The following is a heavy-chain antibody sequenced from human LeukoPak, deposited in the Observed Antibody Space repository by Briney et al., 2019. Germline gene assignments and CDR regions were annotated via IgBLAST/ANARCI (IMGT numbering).Heavy chain of an antibody. J-gene: IGHJ4*02. CDR3: AKDMVIVVVIRYFDY. CDR2: ISGSGGST. D-gene: IGHD3-22*01. Sequence: GGSLRLSCAASGFTFSSYAMSWVRQAPGKGLEWVSAISGSGGSTYYADSVKGRFTISRDNSKNTLYLQMNSLRAEDTAVYYCAKDMVIVVVIRYFDYWGQGTLVTVSS. V-gene: IGHV3-23*01. CDR1: GFTFSSYA.